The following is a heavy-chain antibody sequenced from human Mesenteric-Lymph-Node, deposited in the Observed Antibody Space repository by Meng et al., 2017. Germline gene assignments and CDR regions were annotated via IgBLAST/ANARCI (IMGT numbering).Heavy chain of an antibody. D-gene: IGHD4-23*01. V-gene: IGHV1-18*01. CDR1: GYTFISYG. J-gene: IGHJ3*02. CDR2: INPKIGYI. Sequence: ASVKVSCKASGYTFISYGFTWVRQAPGQGLEWMGWINPKIGYIEYPQKFQGRVTLTTDTSTSTSYMELRSLTSDDTAVYYCARDYDYGGNTRTDYAFDIWGQGTMVTVSS. CDR3: ARDYDYGGNTRTDYAFDI.